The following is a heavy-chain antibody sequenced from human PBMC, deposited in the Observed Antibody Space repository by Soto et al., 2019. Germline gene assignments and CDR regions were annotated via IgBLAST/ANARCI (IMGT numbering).Heavy chain of an antibody. J-gene: IGHJ4*02. Sequence: PGGSLRLSCTTSGFTFGDHTMSWIRQAPGKGLEWVGFIRSKPYGGTTEYAASVKGRFTISRDDSKSIAYLQMNSLKTEDTALYYCIRDQGVADYWRQVTLTTVSS. CDR3: IRDQGVADY. CDR1: GFTFGDHT. V-gene: IGHV3-49*03. D-gene: IGHD2-15*01. CDR2: IRSKPYGGTT.